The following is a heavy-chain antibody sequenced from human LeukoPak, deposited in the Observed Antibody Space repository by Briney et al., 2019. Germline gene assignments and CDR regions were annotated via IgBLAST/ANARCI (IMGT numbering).Heavy chain of an antibody. Sequence: PGGSLRLSCAASGLTFSSYGMHWVRQAPGKGLEWVAVISYDGSNKCYADSVKGRFTISRDNSKNTLYLQTNSLRAEDTAVYYCAKDGMVRGDPFDYWGQGTLVTVSS. V-gene: IGHV3-30*18. CDR2: ISYDGSNK. CDR1: GLTFSSYG. CDR3: AKDGMVRGDPFDY. D-gene: IGHD3-10*01. J-gene: IGHJ4*02.